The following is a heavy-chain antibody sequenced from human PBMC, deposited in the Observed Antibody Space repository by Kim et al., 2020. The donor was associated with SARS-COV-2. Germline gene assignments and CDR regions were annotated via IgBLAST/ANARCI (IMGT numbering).Heavy chain of an antibody. J-gene: IGHJ4*02. Sequence: SETLSLTCAVYGGSFSGYYWSWIRQPPGKGLEWIGEINHSGSTNYNPSLKSRVTISVDTSKNQFSLKLSSVTAADTAVYYCARGPFWFGSTSCYFDYWGQGTLVTVSS. D-gene: IGHD2-2*01. V-gene: IGHV4-34*01. CDR1: GGSFSGYY. CDR2: INHSGST. CDR3: ARGPFWFGSTSCYFDY.